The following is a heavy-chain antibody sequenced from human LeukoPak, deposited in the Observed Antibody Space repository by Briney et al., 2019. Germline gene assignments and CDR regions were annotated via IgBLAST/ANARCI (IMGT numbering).Heavy chain of an antibody. CDR3: ARGPQLVDYYYIDV. Sequence: SQTLSLTCAISEYSVSSNSAAWNWTRQSPSTGLEWLGRTYYRSKWYYDYAVSVKSRITINPDTSKNQFSLQLNSETPEDTAVYYCARGPQLVDYYYIDVWGKGTTVTISS. CDR1: EYSVSSNSAA. V-gene: IGHV6-1*01. D-gene: IGHD6-13*01. J-gene: IGHJ6*03. CDR2: TYYRSKWYY.